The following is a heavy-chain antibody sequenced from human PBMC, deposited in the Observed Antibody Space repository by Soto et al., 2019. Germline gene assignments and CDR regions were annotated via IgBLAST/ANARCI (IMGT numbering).Heavy chain of an antibody. Sequence: GGSLRLSCAASGFTFDDYAMHWVRQAPGKGLEWVSGISWNSGSIGYADSVKGRFTISRDNAKNSLYLQMNSLRAEDTALYYCAKEGWYYYMDVWGKGTTVTVSS. CDR2: ISWNSGSI. CDR1: GFTFDDYA. CDR3: AKEGWYYYMDV. J-gene: IGHJ6*03. V-gene: IGHV3-9*01.